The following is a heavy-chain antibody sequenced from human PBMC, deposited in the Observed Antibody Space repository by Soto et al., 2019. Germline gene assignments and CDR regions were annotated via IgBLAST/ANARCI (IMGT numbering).Heavy chain of an antibody. Sequence: SETLSLTCAVYGGSFSGDDWSWIRQPPGKGLEWIGEINHSGSTNYNPSLKSRVTISVDTSKNQFSLKLSSVTAADTAVYYCARGGYDFWSGYYPYNWFDPWGQGTLVTVSS. J-gene: IGHJ5*02. CDR1: GGSFSGDD. V-gene: IGHV4-34*01. D-gene: IGHD3-3*01. CDR3: ARGGYDFWSGYYPYNWFDP. CDR2: INHSGST.